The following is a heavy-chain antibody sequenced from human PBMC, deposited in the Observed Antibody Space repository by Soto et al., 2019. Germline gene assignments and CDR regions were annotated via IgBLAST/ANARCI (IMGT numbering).Heavy chain of an antibody. D-gene: IGHD3-10*01. J-gene: IGHJ4*02. CDR3: ARHWLGIDN. CDR1: GYTFTSYG. Sequence: QVQLVQSGAEVKKPGASVKVSCKASGYTFTSYGISWVRQAPGQGLEWMGWINPYNGNTNYAKKLQGRVTMTTDTSTNTAYRGLRSLRSDDTAVYYCARHWLGIDNWCQGTLVTVSS. V-gene: IGHV1-18*01. CDR2: INPYNGNT.